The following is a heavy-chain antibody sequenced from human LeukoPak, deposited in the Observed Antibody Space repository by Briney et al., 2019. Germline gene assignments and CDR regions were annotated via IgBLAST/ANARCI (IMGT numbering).Heavy chain of an antibody. D-gene: IGHD6-6*01. CDR1: GFTFDDYA. Sequence: GRSLRLSCAASGFTFDDYAMHWVRQAPGKGLEWVSGISWNSGSMGYADSVKGRFTISRDNAKNSLYLQMNSLRAEDTALYYCAKGIAARSYYYYYGMDVWGQGTTVTVSS. V-gene: IGHV3-9*01. J-gene: IGHJ6*02. CDR3: AKGIAARSYYYYYGMDV. CDR2: ISWNSGSM.